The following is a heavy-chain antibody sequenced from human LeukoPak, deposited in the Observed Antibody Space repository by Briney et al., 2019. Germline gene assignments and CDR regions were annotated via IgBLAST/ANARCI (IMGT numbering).Heavy chain of an antibody. Sequence: PGGSLRLSCAASGFTFTNAWMRWVRQAPGKGLEWVGRIKSKTDGRTTDYAADGKGKFSISTDASKNTLYLQMNSLKTEDTAVYFCTTVRYCSGGSCRDYWGPGALVTVSS. V-gene: IGHV3-15*01. J-gene: IGHJ4*02. CDR3: TTVRYCSGGSCRDY. CDR2: IKSKTDGRTT. D-gene: IGHD2-15*01. CDR1: GFTFTNAW.